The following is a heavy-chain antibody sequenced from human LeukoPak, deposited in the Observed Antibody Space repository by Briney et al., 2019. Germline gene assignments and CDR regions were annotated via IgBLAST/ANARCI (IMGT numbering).Heavy chain of an antibody. Sequence: GGSLRLSCAASGFTFSSYSMNWVRRAPGKGLEWVSSIGSSSRSIYYADSVKGRFTISRDNAKNSLYLQMNSLRAEDTALYYCARAFFSAYYFDYWGQGTLVTVSS. CDR3: ARAFFSAYYFDY. J-gene: IGHJ4*02. V-gene: IGHV3-21*04. CDR1: GFTFSSYS. D-gene: IGHD3-16*01. CDR2: IGSSSRSI.